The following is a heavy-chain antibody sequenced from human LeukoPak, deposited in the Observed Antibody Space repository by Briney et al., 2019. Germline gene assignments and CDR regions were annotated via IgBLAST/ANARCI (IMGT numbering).Heavy chain of an antibody. CDR3: ARIHGRITIFGVVDP. J-gene: IGHJ5*02. CDR1: GASFSGYY. Sequence: SETLSLTCAVYGASFSGYYWSWIRQPPGKGLEWIGEINHSESTNYKSSLKSRVTISVDTSKNQFSLKLSSVTAADTAVYYCARIHGRITIFGVVDPWGQGTLVTVSS. V-gene: IGHV4-34*01. D-gene: IGHD3-3*01. CDR2: INHSEST.